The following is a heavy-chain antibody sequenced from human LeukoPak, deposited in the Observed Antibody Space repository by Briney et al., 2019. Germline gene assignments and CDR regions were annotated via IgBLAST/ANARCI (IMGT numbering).Heavy chain of an antibody. CDR3: ARSSYSYGYYYYYGMDV. J-gene: IGHJ6*02. Sequence: SVKVSCKASGGTFSSYAISWVRQAPGQGLEWMGGIIPIFGTANYAQRFQGRVTITADESTSTAYMELSSLRSEDTGVYYCARSSYSYGYYYYYGMDVWGQGTTVTVSS. CDR2: IIPIFGTA. CDR1: GGTFSSYA. D-gene: IGHD5-18*01. V-gene: IGHV1-69*01.